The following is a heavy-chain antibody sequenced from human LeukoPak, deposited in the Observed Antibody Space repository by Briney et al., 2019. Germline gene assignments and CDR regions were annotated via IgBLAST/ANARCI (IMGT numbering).Heavy chain of an antibody. J-gene: IGHJ6*04. CDR1: GYSISSGYY. Sequence: SETLSLTCTVSGYSISSGYYWGWIRQPPGKGLEWIGSIYHSGSTYYNPSLKSRVTISVDTSKNQFSLKLSSVTAADTAVYYCARLSSTDVWGKGTTVTISS. CDR3: ARLSSTDV. V-gene: IGHV4-38-2*02. CDR2: IYHSGST.